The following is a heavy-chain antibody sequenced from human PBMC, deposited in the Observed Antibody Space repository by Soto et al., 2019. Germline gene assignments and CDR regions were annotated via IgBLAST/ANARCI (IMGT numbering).Heavy chain of an antibody. D-gene: IGHD3-22*01. J-gene: IGHJ4*02. CDR1: GGSFSSGDYY. CDR2: IYYTGST. CDR3: GRAGQRDSRVYYHVDY. Sequence: QVQLQESGPGLVKPSQTLSLTCTVSGGSFSSGDYYWSWIRQPPGKGLEWIGYIYYTGSTYYNASLKSRVNISLDTTKNHVSLNLSCVTAADTAVYYCGRAGQRDSRVYYHVDYWGQRTLGIVSS. V-gene: IGHV4-30-4*01.